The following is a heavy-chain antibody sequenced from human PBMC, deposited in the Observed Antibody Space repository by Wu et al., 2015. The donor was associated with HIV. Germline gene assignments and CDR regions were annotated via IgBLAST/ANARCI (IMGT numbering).Heavy chain of an antibody. Sequence: QVQLVQSGAEVKKPGASVKVSCRASGYTFTGYYMHWVRQAPGQGLEWMGWINPNSGGTNYAQKFQGRVTMTRDTSISTAYMELSRLRSDDTAVYYCARDMVRGVLDAFDIWAKGQWSPSLQ. CDR2: INPNSGGT. CDR3: ARDMVRGVLDAFDI. V-gene: IGHV1-2*02. CDR1: GYTFTGYY. D-gene: IGHD3-10*01. J-gene: IGHJ3*02.